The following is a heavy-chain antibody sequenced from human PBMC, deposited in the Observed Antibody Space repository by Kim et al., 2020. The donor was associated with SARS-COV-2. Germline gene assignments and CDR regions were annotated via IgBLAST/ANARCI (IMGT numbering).Heavy chain of an antibody. J-gene: IGHJ4*02. CDR3: TRDRYSSGSTFDY. D-gene: IGHD6-19*01. Sequence: EYAASVKSRFTISRDDSKSIAYLQMNSLKTEDTAVYYCTRDRYSSGSTFDYWGQGTLVTVSS. V-gene: IGHV3-49*02.